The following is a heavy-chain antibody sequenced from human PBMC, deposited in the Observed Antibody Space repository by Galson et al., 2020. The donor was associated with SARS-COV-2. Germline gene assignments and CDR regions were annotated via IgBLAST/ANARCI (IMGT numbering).Heavy chain of an antibody. Sequence: GGSLRLSCTASGFTFGDYAMSWVRQAPGKGLEWVGFIRSKAYGGTTEYAASVKGRFTISRDDSKSIAYLQMNSLKTEDTAVYYCTREDFWSGYSLAWGQGTLVTVSS. D-gene: IGHD3-3*01. CDR1: GFTFGDYA. CDR2: IRSKAYGGTT. CDR3: TREDFWSGYSLA. J-gene: IGHJ5*02. V-gene: IGHV3-49*04.